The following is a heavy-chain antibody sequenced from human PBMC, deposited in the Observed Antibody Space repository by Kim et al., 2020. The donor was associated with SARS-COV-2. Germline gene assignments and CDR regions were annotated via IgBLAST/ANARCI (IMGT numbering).Heavy chain of an antibody. CDR3: ARQRGYDFDM. CDR2: KT. D-gene: IGHD1-1*01. Sequence: KTYYADSVGGRFTISRDNSKTALYVQMNSLRAEDTALYYCARQRGYDFDMWGQGTMVTVSS. V-gene: IGHV3-23*01. J-gene: IGHJ3*02.